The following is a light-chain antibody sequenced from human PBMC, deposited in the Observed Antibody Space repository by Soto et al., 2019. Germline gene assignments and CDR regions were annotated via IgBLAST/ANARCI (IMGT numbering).Light chain of an antibody. Sequence: DIQMTPSPSPPSAPVGERVTIPCRASQSISSWLAWYQQKPGKAPKLLIYKASTLESGVPSNFSGSGSGTEFTLTISSLQPEDFATYYCQQYNSYPWTFGQGTKVDIK. CDR3: QQYNSYPWT. V-gene: IGKV1-5*03. CDR2: KAS. J-gene: IGKJ1*01. CDR1: QSISSW.